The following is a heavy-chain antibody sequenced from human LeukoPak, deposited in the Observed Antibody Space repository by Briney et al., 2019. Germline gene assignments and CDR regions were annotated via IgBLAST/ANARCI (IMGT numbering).Heavy chain of an antibody. D-gene: IGHD1-1*01. J-gene: IGHJ2*01. CDR2: IRQDGIEQ. Sequence: GGSLRLSCTASGLIFSTYWMTWVRQAPGMGPEWAANIRQDGIEQFYVDSVKGRFTISRDNADNSLYLQLNSLRAEDTAVYYCARVRTEWYIDLWGRGTLVTVSS. V-gene: IGHV3-7*01. CDR1: GLIFSTYW. CDR3: ARVRTEWYIDL.